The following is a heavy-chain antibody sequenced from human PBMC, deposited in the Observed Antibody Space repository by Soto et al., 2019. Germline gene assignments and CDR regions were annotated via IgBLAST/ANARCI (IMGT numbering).Heavy chain of an antibody. CDR3: ARDPANTPGAVARRFAY. V-gene: IGHV1-2*04. CDR2: INPNSGGT. Sequence: GASVKVSCKASGYTFTGYYMHWVRQAPGQGLEWMGWINPNSGGTNYAQKFQGWVTMTRDTSISTAYMELSRLRSDDTAVYYCARDPANTPGAVARRFAYWAQGTRVTVSS. J-gene: IGHJ4*02. CDR1: GYTFTGYY. D-gene: IGHD6-19*01.